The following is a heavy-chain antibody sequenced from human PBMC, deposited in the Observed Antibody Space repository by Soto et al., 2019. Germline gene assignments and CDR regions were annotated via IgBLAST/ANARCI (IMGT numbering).Heavy chain of an antibody. V-gene: IGHV1-69*13. CDR3: AREIETGTPTVDAFDI. D-gene: IGHD1-1*01. J-gene: IGHJ3*02. CDR1: GGTFSSYA. Sequence: GASVKVSCKASGGTFSSYAISWVRQAPGQGLEWMGGIIPIFGTANYAQKFQGRVTITADESTSIAYMELSSLRSEDTAVYYCAREIETGTPTVDAFDIWGQGTMVTVSS. CDR2: IIPIFGTA.